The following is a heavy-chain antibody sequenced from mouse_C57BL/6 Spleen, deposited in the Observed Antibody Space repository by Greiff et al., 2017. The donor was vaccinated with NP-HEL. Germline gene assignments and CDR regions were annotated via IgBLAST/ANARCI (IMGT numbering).Heavy chain of an antibody. D-gene: IGHD1-1*01. CDR2: ISSGGSYT. Sequence: EVKLMESGGDLVKPGGSLKLTCAASGFTFSSYGMSWVRQTPDKRLEWVATISSGGSYTYYPDSVKGRFTISRDNAKNALYLQMSSLKSEDTAMDYCARVTTVVARRGYYAMDYWGQGTSVTVSS. CDR3: ARVTTVVARRGYYAMDY. CDR1: GFTFSSYG. V-gene: IGHV5-6*01. J-gene: IGHJ4*01.